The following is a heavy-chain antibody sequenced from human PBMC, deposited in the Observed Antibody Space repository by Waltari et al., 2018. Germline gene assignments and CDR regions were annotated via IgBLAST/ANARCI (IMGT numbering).Heavy chain of an antibody. Sequence: QVQLVQSGAEVKKPGSSVKVSCKASGGTFSSYAIRWVRQAPGQGLEWMGGFIPIFGTANYAQKFQGRVTITADESTSTAYMELSSLRSEDTAVYYCATSSASITIFGVVINWFDAWGQGTLVTVSS. D-gene: IGHD3-3*01. CDR3: ATSSASITIFGVVINWFDA. CDR2: FIPIFGTA. J-gene: IGHJ5*02. V-gene: IGHV1-69*01. CDR1: GGTFSSYA.